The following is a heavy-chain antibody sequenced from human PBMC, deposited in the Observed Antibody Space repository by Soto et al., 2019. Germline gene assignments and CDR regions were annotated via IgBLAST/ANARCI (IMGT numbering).Heavy chain of an antibody. D-gene: IGHD3-3*01. V-gene: IGHV5-10-1*01. J-gene: IGHJ4*02. CDR3: ARLVSNVDFCF. Sequence: GESLKVSCEASGYMFPIYHISWVHQMPGKGLERVGKIDPSEPRTMYWPSSRARITISVDKSINTAYLRWGRLKASDTAMYYCARLVSNVDFCFWGQGTQGPLSP. CDR2: IDPSEPRT. CDR1: GYMFPIYH.